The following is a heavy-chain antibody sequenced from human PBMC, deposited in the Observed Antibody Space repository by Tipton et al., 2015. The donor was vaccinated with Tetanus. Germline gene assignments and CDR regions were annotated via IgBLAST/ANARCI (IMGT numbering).Heavy chain of an antibody. D-gene: IGHD2-8*02. CDR1: GGSTHSHY. Sequence: TLSLTCTVSGGSTHSHYWSWIRQSAAKGLEWIGRIYSGGTTDYNSSLKSRVFMSMDTSKNQFSLELSSVTVADTAVYFCARVLRYSTRGGWDDAFDIWGQGTMVTVSS. J-gene: IGHJ3*02. CDR3: ARVLRYSTRGGWDDAFDI. V-gene: IGHV4-4*07. CDR2: IYSGGTT.